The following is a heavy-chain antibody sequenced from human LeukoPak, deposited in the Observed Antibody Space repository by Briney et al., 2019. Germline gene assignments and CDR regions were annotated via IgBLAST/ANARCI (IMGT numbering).Heavy chain of an antibody. CDR3: ARQVRDVPGAFDI. Sequence: PGESLNISCKLSGYIFTTYYITWVRQMRGKARECLGRIDPSDSYTNYSPSFQGHVTISTDKSISTAYLQWSSLKASDTAMYYCARQVRDVPGAFDIWGQGTMVTVSS. V-gene: IGHV5-10-1*01. CDR2: IDPSDSYT. CDR1: GYIFTTYY. D-gene: IGHD5-24*01. J-gene: IGHJ3*02.